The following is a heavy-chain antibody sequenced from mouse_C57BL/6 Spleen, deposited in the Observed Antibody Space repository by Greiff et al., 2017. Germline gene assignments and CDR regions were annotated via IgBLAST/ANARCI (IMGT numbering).Heavy chain of an antibody. CDR3: ARPVYYDSILYYFDD. D-gene: IGHD2-4*01. CDR1: GYTFTSYG. J-gene: IGHJ2*01. Sequence: VQLQQSGAELARPGASVKLSCKASGYTFTSYGISWVKQRTGQGLEWIGEIYPRSGNTYYNEKFKGKATLTADKSSSKAYMELRSLTSEDSAVYFCARPVYYDSILYYFDDWGKGTTLTVSS. CDR2: IYPRSGNT. V-gene: IGHV1-81*01.